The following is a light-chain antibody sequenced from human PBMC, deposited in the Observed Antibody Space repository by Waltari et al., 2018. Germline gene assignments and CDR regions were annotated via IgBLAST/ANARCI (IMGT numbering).Light chain of an antibody. CDR3: QQYNKYPLT. CDR2: KAS. J-gene: IGKJ4*01. Sequence: DIQMTQSPSTLSASVGDRVTISCRASQSIITWLAWYQQKPGKAPKLLVYKASSLESGVPSRVSGSGSGTEFTLTISSLQADDFETYYCQQYNKYPLTFGGGTKVEI. V-gene: IGKV1-5*03. CDR1: QSIITW.